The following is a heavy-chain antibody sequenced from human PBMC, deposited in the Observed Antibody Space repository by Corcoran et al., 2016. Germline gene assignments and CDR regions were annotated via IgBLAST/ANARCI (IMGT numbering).Heavy chain of an antibody. V-gene: IGHV3-53*01. CDR3: ARDLRGSTAGMDV. J-gene: IGHJ6*02. CDR1: GFTVSSNY. CDR2: IYSGGST. Sequence: EVQLVESGGGLIQPGGSLRLSCAASGFTVSSNYMSWVRQAPGKGLEWVSVIYSGGSTYYADSVKGRFTISRDNSKNTLYLQMNSLRAEDTAVYYCARDLRGSTAGMDVWGQGTTVTVSS. D-gene: IGHD5-12*01.